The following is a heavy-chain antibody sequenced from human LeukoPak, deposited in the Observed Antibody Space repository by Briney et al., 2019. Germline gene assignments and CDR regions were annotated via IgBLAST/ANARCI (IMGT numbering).Heavy chain of an antibody. J-gene: IGHJ4*02. CDR2: IYSSGST. Sequence: SETLSLTCTVSGGSISGYYWSWIRQPPGKGLEWIGYIYSSGSTNYNPSLKSRVTISVDTSKNQFSLKLSSVTAADTAVYYCARWGGGLFDYWGQGTLVTVSS. V-gene: IGHV4-59*08. CDR1: GGSISGYY. CDR3: ARWGGGLFDY. D-gene: IGHD3-16*01.